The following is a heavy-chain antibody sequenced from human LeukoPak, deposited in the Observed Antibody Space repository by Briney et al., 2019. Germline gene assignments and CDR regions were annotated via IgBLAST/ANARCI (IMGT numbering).Heavy chain of an antibody. J-gene: IGHJ4*02. D-gene: IGHD3-22*01. CDR3: AKFRYYYDSSGSGIDY. Sequence: PGGSLRLSCAASGFTFSGYGMHWVRQAPGKGLEWVAVIWYDGSNKYYADSVKGRFTISRDNSKNTLYLQMNSLRAEDTAVYYCAKFRYYYDSSGSGIDYWGQGTLVTVSS. CDR2: IWYDGSNK. CDR1: GFTFSGYG. V-gene: IGHV3-33*06.